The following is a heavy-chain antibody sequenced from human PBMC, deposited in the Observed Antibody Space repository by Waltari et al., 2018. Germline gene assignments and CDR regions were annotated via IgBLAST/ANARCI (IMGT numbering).Heavy chain of an antibody. D-gene: IGHD6-6*01. Sequence: QVQLQESGPGLVKPSQTLSLTCTVSGGSISSGDYYWSWIRQPPGKGLEWSGYIYYRGSTCYNPSLKSRVTISVDTSKNQFSLKLSSVTAADTAVYYCARRDGSSFPFDYWGQGTLVTVSS. CDR3: ARRDGSSFPFDY. J-gene: IGHJ4*02. CDR2: IYYRGST. V-gene: IGHV4-30-4*08. CDR1: GGSISSGDYY.